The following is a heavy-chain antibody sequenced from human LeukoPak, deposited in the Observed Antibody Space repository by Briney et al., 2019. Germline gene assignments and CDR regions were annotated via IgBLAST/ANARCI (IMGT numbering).Heavy chain of an antibody. CDR2: IYYSGST. Sequence: PSQPLSLTCTVSGGSISSGGYYWSWIRQHPGKGLEWIGYIYYSGSTYYNPSLKSRVTISVDTSKNQFSLKLSSVTAADTAVYYCARGRHGGDFDYWGQGTLVTVSS. CDR3: ARGRHGGDFDY. V-gene: IGHV4-31*03. CDR1: GGSISSGGYY. J-gene: IGHJ4*02. D-gene: IGHD3-16*01.